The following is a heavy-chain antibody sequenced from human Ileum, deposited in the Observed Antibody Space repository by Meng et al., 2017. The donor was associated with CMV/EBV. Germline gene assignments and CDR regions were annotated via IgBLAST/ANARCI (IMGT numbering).Heavy chain of an antibody. J-gene: IGHJ4*02. V-gene: IGHV4-61*02. Sequence: QVQLQESGPGLVKPSRTLSLTCNVSGASVSSGDYCWTWIRQPAAKGLQYIGRVYRTGSTNYHPSLKSRVTMFVDPSNNQFSLRLTSVTAADTAFYYCARMPYNWNYFDYWGQGTPVTVSS. CDR3: ARMPYNWNYFDY. CDR1: GASVSSGDYC. CDR2: VYRTGST. D-gene: IGHD1-20*01.